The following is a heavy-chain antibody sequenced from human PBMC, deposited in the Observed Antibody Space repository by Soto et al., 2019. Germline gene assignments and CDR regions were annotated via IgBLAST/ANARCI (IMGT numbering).Heavy chain of an antibody. CDR1: GFTFSTYA. D-gene: IGHD2-2*01. J-gene: IGHJ1*01. CDR2: ISGSSGSI. Sequence: GGSLRLSCAASGFTFSTYAMSWVRQAPGKGLEWVSSISGSSGSIYYADSVKGRFTISRDNSKNTLYLQMNSLRADDTAVYYCAKRGAEPAATLHNLEHWGQGTLVTVSS. CDR3: AKRGAEPAATLHNLEH. V-gene: IGHV3-23*01.